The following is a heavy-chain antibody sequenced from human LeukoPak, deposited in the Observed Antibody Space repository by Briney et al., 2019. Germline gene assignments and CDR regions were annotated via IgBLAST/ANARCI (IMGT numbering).Heavy chain of an antibody. CDR3: ARVFVEFPLGPEMAPQTGPGYAFDI. CDR2: ISYDGSNK. V-gene: IGHV3-30-3*01. D-gene: IGHD5-24*01. Sequence: GGSLRLSCAASGFTFSSYAMHWVRQAPGKGLEWVAVISYDGSNKYYADSVKGRFTISRDNSKNTLYLQMNSLRAEDTAVYYCARVFVEFPLGPEMAPQTGPGYAFDIWGQGTMVTVSS. J-gene: IGHJ3*02. CDR1: GFTFSSYA.